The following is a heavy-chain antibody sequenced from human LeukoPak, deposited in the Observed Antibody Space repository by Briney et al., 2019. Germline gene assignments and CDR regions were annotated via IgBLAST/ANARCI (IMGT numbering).Heavy chain of an antibody. CDR3: ARDYQESSSWNVYYYYYYYMDV. CDR2: ISDNGST. D-gene: IGHD6-13*01. CDR1: GDSISNFY. V-gene: IGHV4-59*12. Sequence: SETLSLTCTVSGDSISNFYLSWIRQSPGEGLEWIASISDNGSTNYNPSLKSRVTISLDTSKNQFSLKLSSVTAADTAVYYCARDYQESSSWNVYYYYYYYMDVWGKGTTVTVSS. J-gene: IGHJ6*03.